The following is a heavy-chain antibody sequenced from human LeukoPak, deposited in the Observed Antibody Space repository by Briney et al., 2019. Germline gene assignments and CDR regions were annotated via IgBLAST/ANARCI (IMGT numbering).Heavy chain of an antibody. CDR2: ISSSSSYI. D-gene: IGHD6-13*01. CDR1: GFTFSSYS. Sequence: GGSLRLSCAASGFTFSSYSMNWVRQAPGKGLEWASSISSSSSYIYYADSVKGRFAIPRENAKNSLYLQMNSLRAEDTAVYYCARDQKIAAAGSAFDIWGQGTMVTVSS. V-gene: IGHV3-21*01. J-gene: IGHJ3*02. CDR3: ARDQKIAAAGSAFDI.